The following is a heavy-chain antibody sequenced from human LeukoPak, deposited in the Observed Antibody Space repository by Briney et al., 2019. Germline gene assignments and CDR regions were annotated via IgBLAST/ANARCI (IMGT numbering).Heavy chain of an antibody. Sequence: ASVKVSCKASGYTFTSYGISWVRQAPGQGLEWMGWISAYNGNTNYAQKLQGRVTMTTDTSTSTAYMELRSLRPDNTAVYYCAREWQQLGGDYYYGMDVWGQGTTVTVSS. J-gene: IGHJ6*02. CDR3: AREWQQLGGDYYYGMDV. CDR2: ISAYNGNT. V-gene: IGHV1-18*01. CDR1: GYTFTSYG. D-gene: IGHD6-13*01.